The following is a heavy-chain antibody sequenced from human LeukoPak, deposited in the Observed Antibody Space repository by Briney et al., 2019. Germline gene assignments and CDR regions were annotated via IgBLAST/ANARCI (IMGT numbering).Heavy chain of an antibody. Sequence: GGSLRLSCAASGFTFSNYGIHWVRQAPGKGLEWVAFIRYDGSNKWYTDSVKGRFTISRDNSKDTLYLQMNGLSAADTAVYYCAKDGARSHAVKYFDHWGQGTLVTVSS. D-gene: IGHD4/OR15-4a*01. CDR2: IRYDGSNK. CDR3: AKDGARSHAVKYFDH. J-gene: IGHJ4*02. V-gene: IGHV3-30*02. CDR1: GFTFSNYG.